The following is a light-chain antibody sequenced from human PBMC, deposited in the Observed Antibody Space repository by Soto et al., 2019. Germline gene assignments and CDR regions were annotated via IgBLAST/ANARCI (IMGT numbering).Light chain of an antibody. CDR3: QQRLNWPLT. CDR2: DAS. V-gene: IGKV3-11*01. J-gene: IGKJ4*01. Sequence: EIVLTQSPATLSLSPGERATLSCRASQSVSSFFVWYQQKRGQAPRLLIYDASKRATGIPARFSGSGSGTDFTLTISRLDAEDFAVYCCQQRLNWPLTFGGGTTVEIK. CDR1: QSVSSF.